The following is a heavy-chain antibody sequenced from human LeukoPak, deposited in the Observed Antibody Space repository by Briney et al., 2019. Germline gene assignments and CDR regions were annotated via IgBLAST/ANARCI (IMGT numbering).Heavy chain of an antibody. Sequence: GGSLRLSCAASGFTFSSYAMSWVRQAPGKGLEWVSAISGSGGSTYYADSVKGRFTISRGNSKNTLYLQMNSLRAEDTAVYYCAKVLSSGWTNYFDYWGQGTLVTVSS. CDR1: GFTFSSYA. J-gene: IGHJ4*02. CDR2: ISGSGGST. V-gene: IGHV3-23*01. CDR3: AKVLSSGWTNYFDY. D-gene: IGHD6-19*01.